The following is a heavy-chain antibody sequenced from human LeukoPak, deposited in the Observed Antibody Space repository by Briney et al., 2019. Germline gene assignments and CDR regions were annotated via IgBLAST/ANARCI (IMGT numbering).Heavy chain of an antibody. V-gene: IGHV3-48*03. Sequence: PGGSLRLSCAASRFTFSNYEMNRVRQAPGKGLEWVSYISSGGSTIYYADSVKGRFTISRDNAKDSLYLEMNSLRAEDTAVYYCARGLRSLTYWGQGTLVTVSS. CDR3: ARGLRSLTY. CDR2: ISSGGSTI. J-gene: IGHJ4*02. CDR1: RFTFSNYE.